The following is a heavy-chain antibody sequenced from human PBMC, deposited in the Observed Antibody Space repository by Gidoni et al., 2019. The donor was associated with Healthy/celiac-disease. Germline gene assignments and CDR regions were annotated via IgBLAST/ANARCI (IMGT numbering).Heavy chain of an antibody. CDR1: GGSFSGYY. Sequence: QVQLQQWGAGLLKPSETLSLTCAVYGGSFSGYYWSWIRQPPGKGLEWLGEINHSGSTNSNPSLKSRVTISVDTSKNQFSLKLSSVTAADTAVYYCARVGVVVPAAIWHYYYYMDVWGKGTTVTVSS. D-gene: IGHD2-2*01. J-gene: IGHJ6*03. CDR3: ARVGVVVPAAIWHYYYYMDV. CDR2: INHSGST. V-gene: IGHV4-34*01.